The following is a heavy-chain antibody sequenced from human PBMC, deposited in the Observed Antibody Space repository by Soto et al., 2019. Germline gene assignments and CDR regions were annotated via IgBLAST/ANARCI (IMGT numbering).Heavy chain of an antibody. CDR2: IYYSGNT. Sequence: SETLSLTCTVSGCSIRYYYRGWIRQPPGKGLEWIGSIYYSGNTHYNPSLKSRVTISVDTSMNQYSLNLDSVTAVDSAVYSCVRGGYVHVLADWGQGALVTVS. CDR1: GCSIRYYY. CDR3: VRGGYVHVLAD. D-gene: IGHD5-12*01. J-gene: IGHJ4*02. V-gene: IGHV4-59*01.